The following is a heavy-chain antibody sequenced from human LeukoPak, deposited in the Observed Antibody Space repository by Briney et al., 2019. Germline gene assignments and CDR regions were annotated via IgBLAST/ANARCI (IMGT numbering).Heavy chain of an antibody. J-gene: IGHJ4*02. CDR1: GGSISSYY. D-gene: IGHD3-22*01. V-gene: IGHV4-59*01. CDR2: IYYSGST. CDR3: ARGDSSREALVY. Sequence: SETLSLTCTVSGGSISSYYWSWIRQPPGKGLEWIGYIYYSGSTNYNPSLKSRVTISVDTSKNQFSLKLSSVTAADTAVYYCARGDSSREALVYWGQGTLVTVSS.